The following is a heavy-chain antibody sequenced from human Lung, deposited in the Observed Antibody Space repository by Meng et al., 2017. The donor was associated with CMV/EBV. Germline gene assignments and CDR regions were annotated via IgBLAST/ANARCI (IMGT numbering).Heavy chain of an antibody. J-gene: IGHJ4*02. CDR2: IYHSGNT. Sequence: SETLSLTCVVSGYSISGTYYWGWIRQPPGKGLEWIGSIYHSGNTYYNPSLESRVTLSLDTSKNQFSLNLRSVTAADTAVYYCATHPPGYWGQGTGVT. V-gene: IGHV4-38-2*01. CDR3: ATHPPGY. CDR1: GYSISGTYY.